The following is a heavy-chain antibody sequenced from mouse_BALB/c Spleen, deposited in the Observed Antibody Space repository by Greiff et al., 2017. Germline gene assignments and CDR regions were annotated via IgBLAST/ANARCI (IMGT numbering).Heavy chain of an antibody. CDR2: LWGAGST. V-gene: IGHV2-6-7*01. J-gene: IGHJ3*01. Sequence: QVQLKESGPGLVAPSQSLSITCTVSGFSLTGYGVNWVRQPPGKGLEWLGMLWGAGSTDYNSALKSRLSISKVNSKSQVFLKMNSLQTDDTARYYCARDRGKVPLAYWGQGTLVTVSA. CDR1: GFSLTGYG. D-gene: IGHD1-1*02. CDR3: ARDRGKVPLAY.